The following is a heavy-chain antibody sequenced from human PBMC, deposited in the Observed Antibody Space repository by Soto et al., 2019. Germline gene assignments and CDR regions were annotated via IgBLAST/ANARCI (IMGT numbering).Heavy chain of an antibody. V-gene: IGHV4-30-4*01. CDR2: IYYSGST. J-gene: IGHJ4*02. Sequence: SETLSLACTVSGGSISSGDYYWSWIRQPPGKGLEWIGYIYYSGSTYYNPSLKSRVTISVDTSKNRFSLKLSSVTAADTAVYYCARDRRRSGPLDYWGQGTLVTVSS. CDR1: GGSISSGDYY. D-gene: IGHD3-10*01. CDR3: ARDRRRSGPLDY.